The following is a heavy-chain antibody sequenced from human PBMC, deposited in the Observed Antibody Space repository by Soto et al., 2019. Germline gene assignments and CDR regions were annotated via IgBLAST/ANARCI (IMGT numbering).Heavy chain of an antibody. CDR1: VFTVSSYA. Sequence: GPLRLSCAASVFTVSSYAMSWVRQAPGKGLEWVSGINGGGDSTYFADSVRGRFTISRDNSKNTLFLQMNSLRAEDTAVYYCARGWTFDLWGQGTLVTVSS. V-gene: IGHV3-23*01. CDR2: INGGGDST. CDR3: ARGWTFDL. J-gene: IGHJ4*02. D-gene: IGHD1-1*01.